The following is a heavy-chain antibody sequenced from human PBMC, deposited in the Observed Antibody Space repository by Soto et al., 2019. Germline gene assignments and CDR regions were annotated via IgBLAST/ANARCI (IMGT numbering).Heavy chain of an antibody. D-gene: IGHD3-10*01. CDR2: IYQNGNT. J-gene: IGHJ4*02. CDR1: SGSINSDYW. Sequence: SETLSLTCAISSGSINSDYWWSWVRQPPGRGLEWIGKIYQNGNTNYNPSLKSRVTISVDKSKSQFSLTLTSVTAADTAVYYCVRNSGHSNYVIDYWGQGTMVTVSS. V-gene: IGHV4-4*02. CDR3: VRNSGHSNYVIDY.